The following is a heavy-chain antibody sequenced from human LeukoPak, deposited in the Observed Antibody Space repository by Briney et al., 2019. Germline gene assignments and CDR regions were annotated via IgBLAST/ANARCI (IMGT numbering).Heavy chain of an antibody. CDR2: MNPNSGNT. V-gene: IGHV1-8*01. CDR3: ARDNYLNGMDV. J-gene: IGHJ6*02. Sequence: ASVKVSCKASGYTFTSYDINWVRQATGQGLEWMGWMNPNSGNTGYAQKFQGRVTMTRITSMSTAYLELSSLGSDDTAVYFCARDNYLNGMDVWGQGTTVTVSS. CDR1: GYTFTSYD. D-gene: IGHD1-1*01.